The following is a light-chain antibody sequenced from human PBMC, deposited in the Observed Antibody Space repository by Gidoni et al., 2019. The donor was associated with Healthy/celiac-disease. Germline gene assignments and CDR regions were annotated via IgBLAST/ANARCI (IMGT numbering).Light chain of an antibody. CDR1: QGISSY. CDR2: AAS. CDR3: QQYYSYQYT. J-gene: IGKJ2*01. Sequence: AIRMTQSPSSFSASTGDRVTITCRASQGISSYLAWYQQKPGKAPKLLIYAASTLQSGVPSRFSGSGSGTDFTLTISCLQSEDFATYYCQQYYSYQYTFXQXTKLXIK. V-gene: IGKV1-8*01.